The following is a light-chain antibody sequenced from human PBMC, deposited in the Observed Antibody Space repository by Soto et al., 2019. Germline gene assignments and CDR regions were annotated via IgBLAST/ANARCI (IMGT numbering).Light chain of an antibody. V-gene: IGLV2-14*01. Sequence: LSQPASVSGSPGQSIAISCTVSSSDIGIYKYVSWYQQHPGKVPKLIIYEVSNRPSGVSNRFSGSKSGNTASLTISGLQAEDEADYYCSSYTTSSTRVFGTGTKVTV. CDR3: SSYTTSSTRV. CDR1: SSDIGIYKY. CDR2: EVS. J-gene: IGLJ1*01.